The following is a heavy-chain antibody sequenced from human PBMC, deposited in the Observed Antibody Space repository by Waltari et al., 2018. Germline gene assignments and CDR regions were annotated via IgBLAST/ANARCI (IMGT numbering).Heavy chain of an antibody. Sequence: EVQLVESGGGLVQPGGSLRLSCAASGFTFSSYWMNWVRQAPGKGVEWVANIKQDGSEKYYVDSVKGRFTISRDNAKNSLFLQMNSLRAEDTAVYYCARGQYSSGWFVDYWGQGTLVTVSS. J-gene: IGHJ4*02. CDR3: ARGQYSSGWFVDY. CDR2: IKQDGSEK. CDR1: GFTFSSYW. D-gene: IGHD6-19*01. V-gene: IGHV3-7*01.